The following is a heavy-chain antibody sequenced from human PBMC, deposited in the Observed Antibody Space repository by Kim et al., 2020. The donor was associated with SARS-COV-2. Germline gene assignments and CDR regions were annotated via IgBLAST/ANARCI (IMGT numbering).Heavy chain of an antibody. J-gene: IGHJ4*02. Sequence: SETLSLTCTVSGYSISSGYYWGWIRQPPGKGLEWIGSIYHSGSTYYNPSLKSRVTISVDTSKNQFSLKLSSVTAADTAVYYCASGWSVDYWGQGTLVTVSS. CDR1: GYSISSGYY. CDR2: IYHSGST. CDR3: ASGWSVDY. D-gene: IGHD6-19*01. V-gene: IGHV4-38-2*02.